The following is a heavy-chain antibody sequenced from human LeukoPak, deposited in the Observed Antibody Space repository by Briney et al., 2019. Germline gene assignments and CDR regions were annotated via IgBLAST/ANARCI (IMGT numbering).Heavy chain of an antibody. Sequence: GRSLGLSCAASGFIFSIYGMHWVRQSPGKGLEWVAVIWNDGSNKYYADSVKGRFTISRDNSKNTLFLQMNSLRAEDTAVYYCARASGSFDYWGQGTLVTVSS. V-gene: IGHV3-33*01. CDR2: IWNDGSNK. CDR3: ARASGSFDY. CDR1: GFIFSIYG. J-gene: IGHJ4*02. D-gene: IGHD1-26*01.